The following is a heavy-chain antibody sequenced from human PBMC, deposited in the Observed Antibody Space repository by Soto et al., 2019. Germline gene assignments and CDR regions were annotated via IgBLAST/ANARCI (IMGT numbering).Heavy chain of an antibody. CDR1: GFTFSSYA. CDR2: ISYDGSNK. D-gene: IGHD6-19*01. J-gene: IGHJ5*02. CDR3: ARASRVLQWLDYNWFDR. V-gene: IGHV3-30-3*01. Sequence: QVQLVESGGGVVQPGRSLRLSCAASGFTFSSYAMHWVRQAPGKGLEWVAVISYDGSNKYYADSVKGRFTISRDNSKNALYLQMNSLRAEDTAVYYCARASRVLQWLDYNWFDRWGQGTLVTVSS.